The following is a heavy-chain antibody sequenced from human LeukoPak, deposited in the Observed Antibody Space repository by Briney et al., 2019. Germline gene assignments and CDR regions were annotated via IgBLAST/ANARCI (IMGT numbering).Heavy chain of an antibody. CDR2: ITSSSTI. Sequence: GGSLRLSCAASGFTFSTYSMNWVRQAPGKGLEWVSSITSSSTIYYADSVKGRFTISRDNAKNSLYLQMNSLRAEDTAVYYCARPRDGYNLVAFGIWGQGTMVTVSS. CDR1: GFTFSTYS. J-gene: IGHJ3*02. D-gene: IGHD5-24*01. CDR3: ARPRDGYNLVAFGI. V-gene: IGHV3-21*01.